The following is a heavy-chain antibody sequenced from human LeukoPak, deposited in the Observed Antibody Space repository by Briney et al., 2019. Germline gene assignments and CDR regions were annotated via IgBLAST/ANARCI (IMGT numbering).Heavy chain of an antibody. CDR1: GGSISSGSYY. CDR2: IYTSGST. D-gene: IGHD3-22*01. CDR3: ARAQDIYDSSGTAPAFDI. V-gene: IGHV4-61*02. Sequence: PSETLSLTCTVSGGSISSGSYYWSWIRQPAGKGLEWIGRIYTSGSTNYNPSLKSRVTISVDTSKNQFSLKLSSVIAADTAVYYCARAQDIYDSSGTAPAFDIWGQGTMVTVSS. J-gene: IGHJ3*02.